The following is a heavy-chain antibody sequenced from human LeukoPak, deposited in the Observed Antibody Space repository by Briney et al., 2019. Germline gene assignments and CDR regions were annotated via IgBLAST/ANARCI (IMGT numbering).Heavy chain of an antibody. CDR3: AATPTMTMIVVNILRFDS. D-gene: IGHD3-22*01. CDR2: IHPEDGET. J-gene: IGHJ4*02. V-gene: IGHV1-24*01. Sequence: ASVTVSCKVSGYTLSQLSIHWVRQAPGKGLEWMGGIHPEDGETIYAQKFQGRVTMTEDTSTDTAYMDLRSLRPDDTAVYYCAATPTMTMIVVNILRFDSWGQGTLITVSS. CDR1: GYTLSQLS.